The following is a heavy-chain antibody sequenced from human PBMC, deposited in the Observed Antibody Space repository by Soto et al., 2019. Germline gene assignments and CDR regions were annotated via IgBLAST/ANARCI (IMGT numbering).Heavy chain of an antibody. J-gene: IGHJ5*02. CDR3: ARDPSTVNKLVGVWFDP. Sequence: QIQLAQSGAEVQKPGSSVRVSCEASGDTFGRFTVNWVRQAPGQGLEWIGGIKPITDITNYAQRFRGRLTCTPDPSTDAVYLELSSLRSEATAMYYCARDPSTVNKLVGVWFDPWGEGTLVAVSS. D-gene: IGHD4-4*01. V-gene: IGHV1-69*16. CDR1: GDTFGRFT. CDR2: IKPITDIT.